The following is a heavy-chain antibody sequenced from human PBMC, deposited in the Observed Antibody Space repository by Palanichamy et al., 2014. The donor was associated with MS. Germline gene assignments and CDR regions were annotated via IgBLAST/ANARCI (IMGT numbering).Heavy chain of an antibody. D-gene: IGHD6-19*01. CDR1: GYTFVNYS. J-gene: IGHJ4*02. Sequence: QVHLAQSGAEVKKPGASVIVSCRTSGYTFVNYSIHWVRQGPGQSLEWMGWVNAGNGEIGYSQKFNDRVTMTRDASANTAYMDLSSLKIEDTAVYYCVRSEKEWLTLDYWGQGTLITVSS. CDR2: VNAGNGEI. V-gene: IGHV1-3*01. CDR3: VRSEKEWLTLDY.